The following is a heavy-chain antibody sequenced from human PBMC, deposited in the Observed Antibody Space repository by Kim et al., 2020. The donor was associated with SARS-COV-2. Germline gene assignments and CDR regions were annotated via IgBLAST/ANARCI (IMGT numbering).Heavy chain of an antibody. V-gene: IGHV4-39*01. Sequence: SETLSLTCTVSGGSISSSSYYWVWIRQPPGKGLEWIGSTYYSGSTYYNPSLKSRVTISVDTSKNQFSLKLSSVTAADTAVYYCARQCITMIVVSQAFDY. J-gene: IGHJ4*01. CDR1: GGSISSSSYY. CDR2: TYYSGST. CDR3: ARQCITMIVVSQAFDY. D-gene: IGHD3-22*01.